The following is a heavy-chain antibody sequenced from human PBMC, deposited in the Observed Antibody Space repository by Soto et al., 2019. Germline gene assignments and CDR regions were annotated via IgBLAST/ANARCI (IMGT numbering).Heavy chain of an antibody. CDR1: GYSFTGYY. Sequence: QVQLVQSGAEVKKPGASAKVSCKASGYSFTGYYIHWVRQAPGQGLEWMGWINPNSGTTNYAQKFQGWVSMTRDTSISTAYMELTSPRSDDTAVYYCARDMDSSLGADILDMWGQGTMVTVSS. J-gene: IGHJ3*02. CDR3: ARDMDSSLGADILDM. V-gene: IGHV1-2*04. D-gene: IGHD6-19*01. CDR2: INPNSGTT.